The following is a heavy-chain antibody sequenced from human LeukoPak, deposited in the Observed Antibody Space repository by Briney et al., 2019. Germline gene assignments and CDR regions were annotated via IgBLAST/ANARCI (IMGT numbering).Heavy chain of an antibody. CDR1: GFTFSSYA. CDR2: ITSNGGST. V-gene: IGHV3-64*02. D-gene: IGHD4-17*01. CDR3: ARDNDYGDYLVY. Sequence: PGGSLRLSCAASGFTFSSYAIHWVRQAPGKGLEYVSAITSNGGSTYYADSVKGRFTISRDNAKNSLYLQMNSLRAEDTAVYYCARDNDYGDYLVYWGQGTLVTVSS. J-gene: IGHJ4*02.